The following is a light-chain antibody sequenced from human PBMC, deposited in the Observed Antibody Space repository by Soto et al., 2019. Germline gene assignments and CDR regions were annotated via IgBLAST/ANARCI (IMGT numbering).Light chain of an antibody. V-gene: IGLV1-44*01. Sequence: QSVLTQPPSASGTPGQRVTISCSGSSSNIGSNTVNWYQQLPGTAPKLLIYSNNQRPSGVPDRFSGSKSGTSASLAISGLQSEDEADYYCAAWDDSLNGDVFGTGTKVNVL. CDR3: AAWDDSLNGDV. CDR1: SSNIGSNT. J-gene: IGLJ1*01. CDR2: SNN.